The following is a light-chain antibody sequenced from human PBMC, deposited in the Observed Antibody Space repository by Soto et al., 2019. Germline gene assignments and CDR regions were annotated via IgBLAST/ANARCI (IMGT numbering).Light chain of an antibody. Sequence: IQMTQSPSSVSASVGDRFTITCRASQGISSWLAWYQKKPGKAPKLLIYAASSLQSGVPSRFSGSGSGTDFTLTISSLQPEDFATYYCQQANSFPITFGQGTRLEIK. J-gene: IGKJ5*01. V-gene: IGKV1-12*01. CDR1: QGISSW. CDR2: AAS. CDR3: QQANSFPIT.